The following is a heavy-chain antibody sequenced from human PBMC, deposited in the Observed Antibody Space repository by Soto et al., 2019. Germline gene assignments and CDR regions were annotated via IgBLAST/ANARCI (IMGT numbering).Heavy chain of an antibody. Sequence: GGSLRLSCETSGFSFSVYGMHWVRQAPGKGLGWVAVIWYDASKQFYAASVEGRFTISRDNSKAILYLQMNSLRAEDTAVYYCAAWAEGATEVHWGQGTLVTVPQ. D-gene: IGHD2-15*01. CDR3: AAWAEGATEVH. V-gene: IGHV3-33*01. CDR1: GFSFSVYG. CDR2: IWYDASKQ. J-gene: IGHJ4*02.